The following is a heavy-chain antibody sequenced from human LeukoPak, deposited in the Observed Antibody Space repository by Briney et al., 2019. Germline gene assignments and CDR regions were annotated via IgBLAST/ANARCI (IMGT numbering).Heavy chain of an antibody. CDR1: GFTFSSYS. V-gene: IGHV3-21*01. Sequence: PGGSLRLSCAASGFTFSSYSMNWVRQAPGKGLEWVSSISSSSSYIYYADSVKGRFTISRDNAKNSLYLQMNSLRAEDTAVYYCVRDNGGRSDGYYDFWSGYYPWYYYYGMDVWGQGTTVTVSS. D-gene: IGHD3-3*01. J-gene: IGHJ6*02. CDR2: ISSSSSYI. CDR3: VRDNGGRSDGYYDFWSGYYPWYYYYGMDV.